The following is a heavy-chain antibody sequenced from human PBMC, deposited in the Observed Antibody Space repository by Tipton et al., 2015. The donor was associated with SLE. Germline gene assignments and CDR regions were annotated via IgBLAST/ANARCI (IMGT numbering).Heavy chain of an antibody. Sequence: TLSLTCAVHGASLSSYYWSWIRQPPEKGLEWIGYISYSGSTNYNPSLKSRVAISIDTSKNQFSLKVNSVTAADTAVYYCARGGVVPAGNFDYWGQGTLVTVSS. J-gene: IGHJ4*02. CDR2: ISYSGST. CDR1: GASLSSYY. CDR3: ARGGVVPAGNFDY. D-gene: IGHD2-2*01. V-gene: IGHV4-59*01.